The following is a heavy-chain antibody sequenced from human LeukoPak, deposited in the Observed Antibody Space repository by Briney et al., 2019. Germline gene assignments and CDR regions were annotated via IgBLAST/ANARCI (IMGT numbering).Heavy chain of an antibody. CDR3: ARVDYYGSGRPFDY. CDR1: GFTFSSYW. D-gene: IGHD3-10*01. V-gene: IGHV4-4*02. Sequence: PGGSLRLSCAASGFTFSSYWMSWVRQAPGKGLEWIGEIYHSGSTNYNPSLKSRVTISVDKSKNQFSLKLSSVTAADTAVYYCARVDYYGSGRPFDYWGQGTLVTVSS. CDR2: IYHSGST. J-gene: IGHJ4*02.